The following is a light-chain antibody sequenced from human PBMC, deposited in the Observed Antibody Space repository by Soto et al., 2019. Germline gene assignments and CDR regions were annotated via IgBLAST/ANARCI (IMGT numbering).Light chain of an antibody. Sequence: DIQMTQSPSTPSASVGGRVTITCRASHCIRSWVAWYQKKPGKDPKLLIYKESSLQSGGPSRFSGSGSEKEFTVTLSALQQDDVTAYYCQQCSIYPWTVGQGTKVESK. J-gene: IGKJ1*01. CDR2: KES. CDR3: QQCSIYPWT. CDR1: HCIRSW. V-gene: IGKV1-5*03.